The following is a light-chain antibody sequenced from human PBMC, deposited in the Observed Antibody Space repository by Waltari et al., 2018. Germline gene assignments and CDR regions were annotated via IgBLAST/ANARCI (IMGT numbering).Light chain of an antibody. CDR3: QQYATSPLT. CDR2: SAA. CDR1: QTVARNY. Sequence: EIVLTQSPGTLSLSPGERANLSCGARQTVARNYLAWYQQKPGQAPRLLIHSAASRAPGIPDRFSGSGSWTYVTLTISRLEPEDFAVYHCQQYATSPLTFGGGTKVEIK. J-gene: IGKJ4*01. V-gene: IGKV3-20*01.